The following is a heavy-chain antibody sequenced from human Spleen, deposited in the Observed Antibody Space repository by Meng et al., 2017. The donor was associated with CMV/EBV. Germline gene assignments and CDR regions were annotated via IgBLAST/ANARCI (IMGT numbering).Heavy chain of an antibody. CDR2: INTSGGST. V-gene: IGHV3-23*01. J-gene: IGHJ4*02. Sequence: GGSLRLSCAASGFTFSNSTMSWVRQAPGKGLEWVSTINTSGGSTYYADSVKGRFTISRDNSKNTLYLQLNSLRAEDTAIYYCARDLARTTMFDGGFDNWGQGSRVTVSS. CDR3: ARDLARTTMFDGGFDN. CDR1: GFTFSNST. D-gene: IGHD3-10*02.